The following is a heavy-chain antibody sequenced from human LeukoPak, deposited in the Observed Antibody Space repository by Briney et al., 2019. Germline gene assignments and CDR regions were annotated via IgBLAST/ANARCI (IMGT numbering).Heavy chain of an antibody. V-gene: IGHV3-49*04. CDR3: TRAVYCSGGACSFDP. D-gene: IGHD2-15*01. CDR2: IRSETYGGTA. J-gene: IGHJ5*02. CDR1: GFNFFDYA. Sequence: GGSLRLSCTTSGFNFFDYAMTWVRQAPGKGLESVGFIRSETYGGTAEYAASVKDRFTISRHDSKSIAYLQMNSLKTEDTAVYYCTRAVYCSGGACSFDPWGQGTLVTVSS.